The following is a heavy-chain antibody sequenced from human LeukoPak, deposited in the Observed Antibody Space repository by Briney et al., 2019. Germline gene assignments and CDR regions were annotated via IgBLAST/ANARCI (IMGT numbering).Heavy chain of an antibody. Sequence: GGSLRLSCAASGFTFSSYWMHWVRQAPGKGLVWVSRINSDGSSTSYADSVKGRFTISRDSAKDTLYLQMNSLRAENTAVYYCVRDATTRSAFDIWGQGTMVTVSS. V-gene: IGHV3-74*01. CDR2: INSDGSST. J-gene: IGHJ3*02. CDR3: VRDATTRSAFDI. CDR1: GFTFSSYW. D-gene: IGHD5-12*01.